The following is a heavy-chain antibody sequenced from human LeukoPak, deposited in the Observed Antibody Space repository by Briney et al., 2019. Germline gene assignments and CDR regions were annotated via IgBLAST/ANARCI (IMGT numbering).Heavy chain of an antibody. CDR1: GFTFSSYS. Sequence: GGSLRLSCAASGFTFSSYSMNWVRQAPGKGLEWVSSISSSSSYIYYADSVKGRFTISRDNAKNSLYLQMNSLRAEDTAVYYCARGSIAAVYYGMDVWGQGTTVTVSS. V-gene: IGHV3-21*01. D-gene: IGHD6-13*01. CDR2: ISSSSSYI. J-gene: IGHJ6*02. CDR3: ARGSIAAVYYGMDV.